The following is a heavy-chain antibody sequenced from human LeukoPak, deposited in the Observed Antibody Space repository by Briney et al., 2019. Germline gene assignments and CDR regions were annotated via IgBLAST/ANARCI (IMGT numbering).Heavy chain of an antibody. CDR3: ARVSWGYYYYYMDV. V-gene: IGHV1-18*04. Sequence: ASVKVSCKASGNIFTGYYMHWVRQAPGQGLEWMGWISAYNGNTNYAQKLQGRVTMTTDTSTSTAYMELRSLRSDDTAVYYCARVSWGYYYYYMDVWGKGTTVTVSS. CDR2: ISAYNGNT. J-gene: IGHJ6*03. CDR1: GNIFTGYY. D-gene: IGHD1-26*01.